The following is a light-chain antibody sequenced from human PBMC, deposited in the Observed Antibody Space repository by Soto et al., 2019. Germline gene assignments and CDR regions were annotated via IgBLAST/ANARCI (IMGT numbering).Light chain of an antibody. CDR3: QSYDSSLNVVV. V-gene: IGLV1-40*01. J-gene: IGLJ2*01. CDR1: SSNIGAGYA. CDR2: GNV. Sequence: QSVLTQPPSVSGAPGQRVTISCSGSSSNIGAGYAVHWYQQLPGAAPRRLIYGNVNRPSGVPDRFSGSQSGTSASLAITGLQAEDEADYYCQSYDSSLNVVVFGGGTKLTVL.